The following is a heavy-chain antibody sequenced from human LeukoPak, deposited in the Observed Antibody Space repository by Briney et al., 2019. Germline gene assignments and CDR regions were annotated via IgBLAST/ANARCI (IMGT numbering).Heavy chain of an antibody. D-gene: IGHD6-13*01. Sequence: PSETLSLTCTVSGGSISSSSYYWGWIRQPPGKGLEWIGSIYYSGSTYYNPSPKSRVTISVDTSKNQFSLKLSSVTAADTAVYYCARPLGRGIAAAGDNWFDPWGQGTLVTVSS. V-gene: IGHV4-39*01. J-gene: IGHJ5*02. CDR3: ARPLGRGIAAAGDNWFDP. CDR1: GGSISSSSYY. CDR2: IYYSGST.